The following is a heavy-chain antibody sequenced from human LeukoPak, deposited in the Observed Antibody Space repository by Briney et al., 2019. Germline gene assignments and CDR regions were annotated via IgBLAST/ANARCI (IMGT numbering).Heavy chain of an antibody. D-gene: IGHD2-15*01. CDR2: IGTAGDT. Sequence: PGGSLRLSCAASGFTFSSYDMHWVRQATGKGLEWVSAIGTAGDTYYPGSVKGRFTISRENAKNSLYLQMNSLRAGDTAVYYCARGGPLYCSGGSCHNHPAVDYWGQGTLVTVSS. CDR1: GFTFSSYD. J-gene: IGHJ4*02. CDR3: ARGGPLYCSGGSCHNHPAVDY. V-gene: IGHV3-13*01.